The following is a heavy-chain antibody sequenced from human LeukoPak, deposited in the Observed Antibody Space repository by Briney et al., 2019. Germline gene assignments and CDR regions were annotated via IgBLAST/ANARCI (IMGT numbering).Heavy chain of an antibody. CDR2: IIPIFGTA. Sequence: ASVKVSCKASGGTFSSYAISWVRQAPGQGLEWMGGIIPIFGTANYAQKFQGRVTITADESTSTAYMELSNLRSEDTAVYYCAGVQNDIDYWGQGTLVTVSS. J-gene: IGHJ4*02. V-gene: IGHV1-69*13. CDR1: GGTFSSYA. D-gene: IGHD1-1*01. CDR3: AGVQNDIDY.